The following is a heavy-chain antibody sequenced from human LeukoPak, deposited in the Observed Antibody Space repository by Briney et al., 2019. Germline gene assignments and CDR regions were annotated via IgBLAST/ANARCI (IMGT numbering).Heavy chain of an antibody. D-gene: IGHD3-3*01. V-gene: IGHV3-23*01. CDR2: ISGSGGST. Sequence: GGSLRLSCAASGFTFSSYAMSWVRQAPGKGLEWVSAISGSGGSTYYADSVKGRFTISRDNSKNPLYLQMNSLRAEDTAVYYCAKDLSIFGTAYYDFWSGYGPDAFDIWGQGTMVTVSS. CDR3: AKDLSIFGTAYYDFWSGYGPDAFDI. CDR1: GFTFSSYA. J-gene: IGHJ3*02.